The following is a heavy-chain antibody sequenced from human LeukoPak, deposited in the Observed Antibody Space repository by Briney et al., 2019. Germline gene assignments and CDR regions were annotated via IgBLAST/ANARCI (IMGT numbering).Heavy chain of an antibody. CDR2: ISWNSGSI. V-gene: IGHV3-9*01. CDR3: AKDLSSGWYGDAFDI. CDR1: GFTFDDYA. Sequence: GGPLRLSCAASGFTFDDYAMHSVRQAPGKGLEWVSGISWNSGSIGYADSVKGRFTISRDNAKNSLYLQMNGLRAEDTALYYCAKDLSSGWYGDAFDIWGQGTMVTVSS. J-gene: IGHJ3*02. D-gene: IGHD6-19*01.